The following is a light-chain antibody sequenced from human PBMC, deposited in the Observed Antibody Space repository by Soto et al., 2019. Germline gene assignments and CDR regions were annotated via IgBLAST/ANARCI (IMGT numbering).Light chain of an antibody. V-gene: IGKV1-33*01. J-gene: IGKJ5*01. CDR2: DAS. Sequence: DIQMTQSPSSLFASVGDRVTITCQASQDISDFLNWYHQKPGKAPKVLIYDASNLQTGVPSRFSGRRSGTEFTFTISSLQPDDTGTYYCQQYDDLPITFGQGTRLEIK. CDR1: QDISDF. CDR3: QQYDDLPIT.